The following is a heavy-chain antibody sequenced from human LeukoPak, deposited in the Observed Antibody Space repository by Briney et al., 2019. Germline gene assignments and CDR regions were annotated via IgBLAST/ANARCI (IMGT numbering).Heavy chain of an antibody. CDR1: GGSISSGDYY. Sequence: SQTLSLTCTVSGGSISSGDYYWSWIRQPPGKGLEWIGYIYYSGSTYYNPSLKSRVTISVDTSKNQFSLKLSSVTAADTAVYYCARGYSGSYSTDWFDPWGQGTLVTVSS. CDR3: ARGYSGSYSTDWFDP. CDR2: IYYSGST. J-gene: IGHJ5*02. D-gene: IGHD1-26*01. V-gene: IGHV4-30-4*08.